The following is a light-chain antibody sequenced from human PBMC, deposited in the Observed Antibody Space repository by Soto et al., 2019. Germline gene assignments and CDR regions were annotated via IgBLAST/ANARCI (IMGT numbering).Light chain of an antibody. J-gene: IGLJ1*01. CDR2: EVS. Sequence: QSALTQPPSASGSPGQSVTISCTGTNSDVGGYNFVSWYQQHPGKAPKVMIYEVSKRPSGVPDRFSASKSGNTASLTISRLQPEDEAEYYCSSYTSTSSYVFGTGTKLTVL. V-gene: IGLV2-8*01. CDR3: SSYTSTSSYV. CDR1: NSDVGGYNF.